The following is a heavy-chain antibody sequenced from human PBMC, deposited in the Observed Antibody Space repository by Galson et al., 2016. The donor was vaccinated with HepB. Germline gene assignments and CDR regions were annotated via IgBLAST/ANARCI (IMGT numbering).Heavy chain of an antibody. Sequence: SVKVSCKASGYTFTSHYIHWVRQAPGQGLEWVGIINPSGGSTSYAPKFQGRLTLTRDKSTSTAYMELSSLTSEDTAVYYCARGADSRSYSYYYGMDVWGQVTTVTVSS. D-gene: IGHD3-10*01. V-gene: IGHV1-46*01. CDR2: INPSGGST. CDR3: ARGADSRSYSYYYGMDV. CDR1: GYTFTSHY. J-gene: IGHJ6*02.